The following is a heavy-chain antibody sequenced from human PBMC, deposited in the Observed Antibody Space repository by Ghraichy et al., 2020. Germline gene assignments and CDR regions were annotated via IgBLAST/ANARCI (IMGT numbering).Heavy chain of an antibody. CDR3: ARGPGAAAGPPPMDV. CDR2: INHSGST. CDR1: GGSFSGYY. J-gene: IGHJ6*02. Sequence: SETLSLTCAVYGGSFSGYYWSWIRQPPGKGLEWIGEINHSGSTNYNPSLKSRVTISVDTSKNQFSLKLSSVTAADTAVYYCARGPGAAAGPPPMDVWGQGTTVTVSS. D-gene: IGHD6-13*01. V-gene: IGHV4-34*01.